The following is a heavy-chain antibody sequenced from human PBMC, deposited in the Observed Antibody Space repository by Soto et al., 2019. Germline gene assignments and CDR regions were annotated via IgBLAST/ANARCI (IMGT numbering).Heavy chain of an antibody. Sequence: QVQLVQSGAEVKKPGSSVKVSCKASGGTFSSYAISWVRQAPGQGLEWMGGIIPIFGTANYAQKFQGRVTITADESTRTAYMERSSRRSEDTAVYYCASSVAKYYYYGMGVWGQGTTVTVSS. V-gene: IGHV1-69*12. CDR3: ASSVAKYYYYGMGV. CDR2: IIPIFGTA. J-gene: IGHJ6*02. CDR1: GGTFSSYA. D-gene: IGHD5-12*01.